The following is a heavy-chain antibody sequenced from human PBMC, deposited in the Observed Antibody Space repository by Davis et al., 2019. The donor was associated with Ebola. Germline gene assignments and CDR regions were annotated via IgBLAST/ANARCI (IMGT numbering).Heavy chain of an antibody. CDR3: GQRLVRNGYDQFDY. Sequence: SGPTLAKPTQTLTLTCSFSGFPLRTSGVTVGGIRQSPGKALEWLALIHWDDDERYSPTLESRLTITKATSKTQVVLTMTNMDPVDTGTYCCGQRLVRNGYDQFDYWGQGILVTVSS. D-gene: IGHD5-12*01. V-gene: IGHV2-5*02. J-gene: IGHJ4*02. CDR1: GFPLRTSGVT. CDR2: IHWDDDE.